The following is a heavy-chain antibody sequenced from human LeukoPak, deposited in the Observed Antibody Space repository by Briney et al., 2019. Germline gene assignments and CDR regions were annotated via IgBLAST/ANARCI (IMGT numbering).Heavy chain of an antibody. D-gene: IGHD5-12*01. J-gene: IGHJ6*02. V-gene: IGHV4-59*01. CDR3: ARYGVYRGMDV. CDR2: MYYSGRT. Sequence: SETLSLTCTVSGGSISGYYWSWIRQPPGKGLEWIGYMYYSGRTSYNPSLRGRVTISVDTSKNQFSLKLSSVTAADTAVYYCARYGVYRGMDVWGRGTTVTVSS. CDR1: GGSISGYY.